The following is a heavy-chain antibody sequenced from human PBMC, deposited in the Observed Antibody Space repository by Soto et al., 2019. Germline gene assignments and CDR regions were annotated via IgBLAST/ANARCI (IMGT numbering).Heavy chain of an antibody. CDR2: ISSSSSYI. Sequence: EVQLVESGGGLVKPGGSLRLSCAASGFTFSSYSMNWVRQAPGKGLEWVSSISSSSSYIYYADSVKGRFTISRDNAKNSLYLQMNSLRDEDTAVYYCARDQPGYSYGYGLGYWGKGTLVTVSS. CDR1: GFTFSSYS. V-gene: IGHV3-21*01. CDR3: ARDQPGYSYGYGLGY. J-gene: IGHJ4*02. D-gene: IGHD5-18*01.